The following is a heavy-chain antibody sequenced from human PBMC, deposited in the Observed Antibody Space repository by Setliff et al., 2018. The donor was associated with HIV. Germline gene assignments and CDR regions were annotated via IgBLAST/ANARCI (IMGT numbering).Heavy chain of an antibody. Sequence: PSETLSLTCAVYGGSFSGYYWSWIRQPPGKGLEWIGEINHSGSTNYNPSLKSRVTISVDTSKNQFSLKLSSVTAADTAVYYCARRGYRYGSADYWGQGMLVTVSS. CDR1: GGSFSGYY. CDR2: INHSGST. CDR3: ARRGYRYGSADY. V-gene: IGHV4-34*01. D-gene: IGHD5-18*01. J-gene: IGHJ4*02.